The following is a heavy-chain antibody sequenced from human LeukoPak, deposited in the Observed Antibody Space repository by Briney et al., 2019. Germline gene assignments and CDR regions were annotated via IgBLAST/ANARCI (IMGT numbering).Heavy chain of an antibody. J-gene: IGHJ4*02. V-gene: IGHV3-74*01. CDR3: ARVMYYYHSSGSIAVYYFDY. D-gene: IGHD3-22*01. CDR2: INSDGSTT. Sequence: GGSLRLSCAASGFTFRSHWMHWVRQAPGKGLVWVSRINSDGSTTSYADSVKGRFTISRDNAKNTLYLQMNSLRAEDTAVYYCARVMYYYHSSGSIAVYYFDYWGQGTLVTVSS. CDR1: GFTFRSHW.